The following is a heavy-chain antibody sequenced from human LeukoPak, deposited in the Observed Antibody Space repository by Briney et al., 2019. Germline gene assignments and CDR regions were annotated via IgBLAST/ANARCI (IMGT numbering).Heavy chain of an antibody. CDR2: ISSSSSYI. CDR1: GFTFSSYG. CDR3: AIVKGYCSGGSCSDY. J-gene: IGHJ4*02. V-gene: IGHV3-21*01. D-gene: IGHD2-15*01. Sequence: GGSLRLSCAPSGFTFSSYGMHWVRQAPGKGLEWVSSISSSSSYIYYADSVKGRFTISRDNAKNSLYLQMNSLRAEDTAVYYCAIVKGYCSGGSCSDYWGQGTLVTVSS.